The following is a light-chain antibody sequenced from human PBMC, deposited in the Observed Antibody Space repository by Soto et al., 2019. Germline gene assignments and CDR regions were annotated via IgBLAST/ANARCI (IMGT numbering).Light chain of an antibody. CDR3: SSYTSRSTYV. Sequence: HSVLTQPPSVSGSPGQSVTISCTGTSSDVGSYNRVSWYQQPPGTAPKLMIYEVSNRPSGVPDRFSGSKSGNTASLIISGLQAEDEADYYCSSYTSRSTYVFGTGTTVTVL. V-gene: IGLV2-18*02. CDR2: EVS. CDR1: SSDVGSYNR. J-gene: IGLJ1*01.